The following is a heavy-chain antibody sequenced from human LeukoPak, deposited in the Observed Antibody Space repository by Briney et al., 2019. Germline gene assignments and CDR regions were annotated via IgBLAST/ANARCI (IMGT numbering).Heavy chain of an antibody. J-gene: IGHJ4*02. D-gene: IGHD3-9*01. CDR1: GYTFTIYG. Sequence: ASVKGSCKASGYTFTIYGVSWVRQAPGQGVQWMGSISAYNGNTNYAEKLQGRVTMTTDTSTSTAYMELRSLRSDDTAVYYCARDGYYDILTGYYPDYWGQGTLVTVSS. CDR2: ISAYNGNT. CDR3: ARDGYYDILTGYYPDY. V-gene: IGHV1-18*01.